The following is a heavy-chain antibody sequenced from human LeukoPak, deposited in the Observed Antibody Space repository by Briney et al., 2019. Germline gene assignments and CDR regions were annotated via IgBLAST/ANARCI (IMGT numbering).Heavy chain of an antibody. Sequence: GGSLRLYCAASGFTFSSYWMSWVRQAPGKGLEWVANIKQDGSEKYYVDSVRGRFTISRDNAKNSLYLQMNSLRAEDTAVYYCARRYCSGGSCIDYWGQGTLVTVSS. CDR1: GFTFSSYW. CDR3: ARRYCSGGSCIDY. J-gene: IGHJ4*02. CDR2: IKQDGSEK. D-gene: IGHD2-15*01. V-gene: IGHV3-7*03.